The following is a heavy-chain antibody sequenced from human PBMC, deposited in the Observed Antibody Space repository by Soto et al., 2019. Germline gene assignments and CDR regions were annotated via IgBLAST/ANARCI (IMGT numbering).Heavy chain of an antibody. V-gene: IGHV3-7*01. CDR2: IKQDGSDK. D-gene: IGHD1-1*01. CDR3: ARDTTGILDY. Sequence: LXASRAASLFNFDNYWMAWVRQAPGKGLEWVANIKQDGSDKNYLDSVKGRFTISRDNAKNSLYLQMNSLRAEDSAVYSCARDTTGILDYWGQGTLVTAPQ. CDR1: LFNFDNYW. J-gene: IGHJ4*02.